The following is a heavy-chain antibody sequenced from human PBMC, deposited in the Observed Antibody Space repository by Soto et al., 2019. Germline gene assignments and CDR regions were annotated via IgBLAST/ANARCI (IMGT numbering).Heavy chain of an antibody. Sequence: AVKLSSKASGRTFSSHATSWVRQSPGQGLEWMGGIIPTFGTANYAQKFQGRVTIPADESTSTAYMELSSLRCEDAAVYYFARPSFYDIFTGYVTYYYYGMDVWGQGTRVTVSS. V-gene: IGHV1-69*13. CDR1: GRTFSSHA. CDR3: ARPSFYDIFTGYVTYYYYGMDV. CDR2: IIPTFGTA. J-gene: IGHJ6*02. D-gene: IGHD3-9*01.